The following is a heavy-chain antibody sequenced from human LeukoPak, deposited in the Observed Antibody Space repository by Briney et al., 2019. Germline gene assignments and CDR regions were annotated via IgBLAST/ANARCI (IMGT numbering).Heavy chain of an antibody. Sequence: GGSLRLSCAASGFTFRNYNMNWVRQAPGKGLEWVSSISSTGSYIYYADSVKGRFTISRDNAKNSLYVQMNTLRAEDTAVYYCARGGIAVAVFAFDIWGQGTMVTVSS. D-gene: IGHD6-19*01. J-gene: IGHJ3*02. CDR3: ARGGIAVAVFAFDI. CDR2: ISSTGSYI. CDR1: GFTFRNYN. V-gene: IGHV3-21*01.